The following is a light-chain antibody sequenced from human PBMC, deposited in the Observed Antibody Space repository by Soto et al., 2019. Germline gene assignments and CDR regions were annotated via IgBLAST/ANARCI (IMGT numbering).Light chain of an antibody. CDR1: QDVSSSY. CDR3: QQYGGSPWT. Sequence: EIVLTQSPGTLSLSPGERATLSCRASQDVSSSYLAWYQQKPGQAPRLLIYAASSRAAGFPDRFSGSGSETDFTLTISRLEPEDFAVYYCQQYGGSPWTFGQGTKVDIK. CDR2: AAS. V-gene: IGKV3-20*01. J-gene: IGKJ1*01.